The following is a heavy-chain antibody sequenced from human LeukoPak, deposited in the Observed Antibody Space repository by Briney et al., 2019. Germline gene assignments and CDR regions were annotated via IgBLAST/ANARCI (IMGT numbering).Heavy chain of an antibody. CDR1: GFTFSSYE. CDR2: ISSSGSTI. J-gene: IGHJ4*02. CDR3: AGTRRITMVRGAPH. D-gene: IGHD3-10*01. Sequence: GGSLRLSCAASGFTFSSYEMNWVRQAPGKGLEWVSYISSSGSTIYYADSVKGRFTISRDNAKNSLYLQMNSLRAEDTAVYYCAGTRRITMVRGAPHWGQGTLVTVSS. V-gene: IGHV3-48*03.